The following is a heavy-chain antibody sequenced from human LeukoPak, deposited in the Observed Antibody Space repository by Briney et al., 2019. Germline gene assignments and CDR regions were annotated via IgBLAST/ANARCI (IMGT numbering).Heavy chain of an antibody. CDR3: ARRGSDYGALGGMDV. D-gene: IGHD4-17*01. CDR2: IYYSGST. J-gene: IGHJ6*02. Sequence: SETLSLTCTVSGGSISSYYWSWIRQPPGKGLEWIGYIYYSGSTNYNPSLKSRVTISVDTSKNQFSLKLSSVTAADTAVYYCARRGSDYGALGGMDVWGQGTTVTVSS. V-gene: IGHV4-59*01. CDR1: GGSISSYY.